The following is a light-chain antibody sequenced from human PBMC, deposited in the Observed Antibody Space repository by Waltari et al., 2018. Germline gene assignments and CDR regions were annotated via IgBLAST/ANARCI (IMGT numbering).Light chain of an antibody. CDR1: QRIFDTY. V-gene: IGKV3-20*01. J-gene: IGKJ2*01. CDR3: QQFGPSPLYT. CDR2: GTS. Sequence: EIVLTQSPDILSLSPGQTATLSCRASQRIFDTYLSWYQQKPGQSPRLLIYGTSKRAPGIPDRVSGSGSETDFTLTIHRLEPGDVAVYICQQFGPSPLYTFGQGTKLQI.